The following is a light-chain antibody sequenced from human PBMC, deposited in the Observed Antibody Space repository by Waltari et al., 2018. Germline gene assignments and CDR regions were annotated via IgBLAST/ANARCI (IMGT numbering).Light chain of an antibody. J-gene: IGKJ2*01. V-gene: IGKV1-39*01. Sequence: DIQMTQSPPSLSASVGERVTITCRASQSISSYLNWYQQKPGNAPKLLIYAASSLQSGVPSRFSGSGSGTDFTLTISSLQPEDFATYYCQQSYSTPPYTFGQGTKLEIK. CDR2: AAS. CDR3: QQSYSTPPYT. CDR1: QSISSY.